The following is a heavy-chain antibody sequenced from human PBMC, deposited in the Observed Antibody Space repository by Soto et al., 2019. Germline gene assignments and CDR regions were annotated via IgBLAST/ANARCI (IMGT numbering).Heavy chain of an antibody. J-gene: IGHJ4*02. CDR2: IIPILGIA. D-gene: IGHD2-15*01. CDR3: ASPYCSGGSCYSNYFDY. CDR1: GGTFSSYT. V-gene: IGHV1-69*02. Sequence: SVKVSCKASGGTFSSYTISWVRQAPGQGLEWMGRIIPILGIANYAQKFQGRVTITADKSTSTAYMELSSLRSEDTAVYYCASPYCSGGSCYSNYFDYWGQGTLVTVSS.